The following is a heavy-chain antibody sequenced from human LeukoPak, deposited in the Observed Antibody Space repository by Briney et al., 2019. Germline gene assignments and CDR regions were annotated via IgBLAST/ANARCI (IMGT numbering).Heavy chain of an antibody. CDR2: IRSNTDGGTS. J-gene: IGHJ5*01. CDR1: GFTFSNAW. D-gene: IGHD4-23*01. V-gene: IGHV3-15*01. Sequence: EPGGSLRLSCAASGFTFSNAWMSWVRQAPGKGLEWVGRIRSNTDGGTSDYAAPVKGRFTISRDDSKTTLYLQMNSLKTEDTAVYYCTKDRWEHDSWGQGTLVTVSS. CDR3: TKDRWEHDS.